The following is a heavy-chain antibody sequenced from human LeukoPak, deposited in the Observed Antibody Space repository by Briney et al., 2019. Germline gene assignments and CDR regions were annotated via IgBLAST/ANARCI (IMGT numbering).Heavy chain of an antibody. J-gene: IGHJ6*02. CDR2: IIPILGIA. V-gene: IGHV1-69*04. CDR3: ARDHPRGRAYYYGMDV. CDR1: GGTFSSYA. D-gene: IGHD3-10*01. Sequence: SVKVSCKASGGTFSSYAISWVRQAPGQGLEWMGRIIPILGIANYAQKFQGRVTITADKSTSTAYMELSSLRSEDTAVYYCARDHPRGRAYYYGMDVWGQGTTVTVSS.